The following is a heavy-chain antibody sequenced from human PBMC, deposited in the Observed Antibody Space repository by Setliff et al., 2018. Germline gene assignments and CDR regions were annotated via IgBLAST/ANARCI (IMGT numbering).Heavy chain of an antibody. D-gene: IGHD1-26*01. Sequence: SETLSLTCTVSGGSISDYYWSWIRQAPGKGLEWIGYIYYGGSTYYNPSLKSRVTISVDTSKNQFSLKLSSVTAADTAVYYCARGPSWVLDAFDIWGQGTMVTVSS. CDR1: GGSISDYY. J-gene: IGHJ3*02. CDR3: ARGPSWVLDAFDI. CDR2: IYYGGST. V-gene: IGHV4-59*12.